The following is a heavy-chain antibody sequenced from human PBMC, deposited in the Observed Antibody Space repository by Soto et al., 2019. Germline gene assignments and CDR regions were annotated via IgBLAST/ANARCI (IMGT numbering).Heavy chain of an antibody. CDR3: ARIGIGNDYYGSGSYNYYGMDV. V-gene: IGHV2-70*01. J-gene: IGHJ6*02. CDR2: IDWDDYK. CDR1: GFSLSTSGMC. Sequence: GSGPTLVNPTQTLTLTCTFSGFSLSTSGMCVSWIRQPPGKALEWLALIDWDDYKYYSTSLKTRLTISKDTSKNQVVLTMTNMDPVDTATYYCARIGIGNDYYGSGSYNYYGMDVWGQGTTVTVSS. D-gene: IGHD3-10*01.